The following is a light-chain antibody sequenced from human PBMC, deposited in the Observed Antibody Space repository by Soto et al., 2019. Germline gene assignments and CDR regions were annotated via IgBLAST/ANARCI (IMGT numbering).Light chain of an antibody. J-gene: IGKJ1*01. CDR2: QVS. V-gene: IGKV2-24*01. CDR1: QSLVYSDGNTY. CDR3: VQFAHFPRT. Sequence: DTVLTQTPLSSPVTLGQPASISCRSSQSLVYSDGNTYLSWLQQRPGQPPRLLIYQVSNRFSGVPDRFSGSGAGTDFTLTFSRVEADDVGVYFCVQFAHFPRTFGQGTKVEI.